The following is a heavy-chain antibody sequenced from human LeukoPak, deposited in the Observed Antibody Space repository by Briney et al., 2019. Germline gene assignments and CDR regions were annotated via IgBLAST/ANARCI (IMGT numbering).Heavy chain of an antibody. J-gene: IGHJ3*02. V-gene: IGHV1-58*01. CDR3: AASQGTVGAFDI. D-gene: IGHD3-16*01. Sequence: SVKVSCKASGFSLSSSAVQWVRQARGQRLEWIGWIVVGSINTNYAQKLQERVTITRDMSTSTAYMELNSLTYEDTGVYYCAASQGTVGAFDIWGQGSMVTVSS. CDR1: GFSLSSSA. CDR2: IVVGSINT.